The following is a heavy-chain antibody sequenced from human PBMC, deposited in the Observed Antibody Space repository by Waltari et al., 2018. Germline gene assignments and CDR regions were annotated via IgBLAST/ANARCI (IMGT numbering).Heavy chain of an antibody. CDR2: IYLSGST. Sequence: QVQLQESGPGLVKPSQTLSPTCTVSGGSISGGGYYWSWIRQHPGKGLEWIGYIYLSGSTSYNPSLKSRVTISLDRSKNQFSLKLSSVTAADTAVYYCARLLGLTPLMGYFDYWGQGTLVTVSS. J-gene: IGHJ4*02. D-gene: IGHD2-8*01. CDR1: GGSISGGGYY. CDR3: ARLLGLTPLMGYFDY. V-gene: IGHV4-31*03.